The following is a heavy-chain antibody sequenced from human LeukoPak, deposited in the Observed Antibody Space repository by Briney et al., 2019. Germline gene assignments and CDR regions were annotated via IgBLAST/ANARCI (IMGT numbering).Heavy chain of an antibody. D-gene: IGHD5-18*01. CDR1: GFTFSRYE. CDR3: AKIQLWSYYFDY. CDR2: ISSSGSTI. J-gene: IGHJ4*02. V-gene: IGHV3-48*03. Sequence: PGGSLRLSCAASGFTFSRYEMNWVRQAPGKGLEWVSYISSSGSTIYYADSVKGRFTISRDNAKNSLYLQMSSLRAEDTAVYYCAKIQLWSYYFDYWGQGTLVTVSS.